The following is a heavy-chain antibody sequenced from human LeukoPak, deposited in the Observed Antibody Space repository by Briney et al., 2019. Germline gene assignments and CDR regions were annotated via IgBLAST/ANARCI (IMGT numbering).Heavy chain of an antibody. V-gene: IGHV3-23*01. Sequence: PGGSLRLSCAASGCTFNTYAMNWVRQAPGKGLEWVSSICGSGDSTYYADSVKGRFTISRDDSKNTLYLQMSSLRAEDTAVYYCAKGPSTGWPGGAFDIWGQGTMVTVSS. CDR2: ICGSGDST. CDR1: GCTFNTYA. CDR3: AKGPSTGWPGGAFDI. J-gene: IGHJ3*02. D-gene: IGHD6-19*01.